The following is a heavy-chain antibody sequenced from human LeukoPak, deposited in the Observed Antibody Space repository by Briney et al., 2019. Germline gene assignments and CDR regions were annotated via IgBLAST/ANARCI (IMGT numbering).Heavy chain of an antibody. V-gene: IGHV3-30-3*01. J-gene: IGHJ4*02. CDR1: GFTFNDHW. Sequence: GGSLRLSCAASGFTFNDHWINWVRQTPGKGLEWVAILSSDGVNKRYADSVQGRFTISRDNFKNTLYLQMNSLTAEDTAIYYCARDPGTIFDVLNYHFDYWGQGTLVTVSS. D-gene: IGHD3-3*01. CDR3: ARDPGTIFDVLNYHFDY. CDR2: LSSDGVNK.